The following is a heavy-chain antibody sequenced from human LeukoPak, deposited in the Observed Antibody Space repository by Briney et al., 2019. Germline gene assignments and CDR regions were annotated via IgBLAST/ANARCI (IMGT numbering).Heavy chain of an antibody. J-gene: IGHJ4*02. CDR2: ISSSGSTI. Sequence: GGSLRLSCAASGFTFSSYEMNWVRQAPGKGLEWVSYISSSGSTIYYADSVKGRFTISRDNAKNSLYLQMNSLRAEDTAVYYCAYTTVTHGGASDYWGQGTLVTVSS. CDR3: AYTTVTHGGASDY. D-gene: IGHD4-17*01. CDR1: GFTFSSYE. V-gene: IGHV3-48*03.